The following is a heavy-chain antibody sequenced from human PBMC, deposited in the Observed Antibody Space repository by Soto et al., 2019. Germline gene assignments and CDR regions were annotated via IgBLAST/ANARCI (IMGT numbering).Heavy chain of an antibody. V-gene: IGHV1-69*06. D-gene: IGHD3-22*01. Sequence: QVQLVQSGAEVKKPGSSVKVSCKASGVTFSSSAISWVRQAPGQGLEWMGGIIPIFGTANYAQKFQGRVTITADKSTSTAYMELSSLRSEDTAVYYCARSPRGGDSSGYYSDHWGQGNLVTVSS. CDR3: ARSPRGGDSSGYYSDH. CDR1: GVTFSSSA. CDR2: IIPIFGTA. J-gene: IGHJ4*02.